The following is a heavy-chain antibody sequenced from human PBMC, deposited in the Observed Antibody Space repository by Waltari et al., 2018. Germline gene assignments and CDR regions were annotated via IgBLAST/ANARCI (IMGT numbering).Heavy chain of an antibody. V-gene: IGHV3-30-3*01. J-gene: IGHJ4*02. CDR2: ISYDGSNK. CDR1: GFTFSSYA. Sequence: QVQLVESGGGVVQPGRSLRLSCAASGFTFSSYAMHWVRQAPGKGLEWVAVISYDGSNKYYADSVKGRFTISRDNSKNTLYLQMNSLRAEDTAVYYCARGEAGDYPPYWYFDYWGQGTLVTVSS. CDR3: ARGEAGDYPPYWYFDY. D-gene: IGHD4-17*01.